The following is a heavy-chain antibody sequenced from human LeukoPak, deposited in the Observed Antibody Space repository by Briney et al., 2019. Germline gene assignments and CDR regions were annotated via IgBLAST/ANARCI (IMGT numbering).Heavy chain of an antibody. J-gene: IGHJ4*02. D-gene: IGHD6-13*01. CDR1: GYTFTSYG. V-gene: IGHV1-18*01. Sequence: ASVKVSCKASGYTFTSYGISWVRQAPGQGLEWMGWISAYNGNTNYAQKLQGRVTMTTDTSTSTAYMELRSLRSDDTAVYYCARDSNGYSSSWFDYWGQGTLVTVSS. CDR2: ISAYNGNT. CDR3: ARDSNGYSSSWFDY.